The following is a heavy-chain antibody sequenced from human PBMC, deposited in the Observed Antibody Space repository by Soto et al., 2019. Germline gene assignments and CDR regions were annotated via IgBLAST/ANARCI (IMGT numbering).Heavy chain of an antibody. V-gene: IGHV4-59*01. CDR2: IYYSGST. CDR3: ACSSSRTYFDY. CDR1: GGSISSYY. J-gene: IGHJ4*02. Sequence: SETLSLTCTVSGGSISSYYWSWIRQPPGKGLEWIGYIYYSGSTNYNPSLKGRVTISVDTSKNQFSLKLSSVTAADTAVYYCACSSSRTYFDYWGQGTLVTVSS. D-gene: IGHD6-13*01.